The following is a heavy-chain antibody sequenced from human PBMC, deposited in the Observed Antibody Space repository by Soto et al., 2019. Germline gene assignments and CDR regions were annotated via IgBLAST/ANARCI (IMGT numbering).Heavy chain of an antibody. Sequence: GGSLRLSCAASGLTFDNYGMSWVRQAPGKGLEWVSAISGSGGTTFYADSVKGRFTISRDNSKNTLYLHMNSLRAEDTALYYCANLPLPEANYTGMDVWGQGTTVTVSS. V-gene: IGHV3-23*01. CDR2: ISGSGGTT. CDR1: GLTFDNYG. CDR3: ANLPLPEANYTGMDV. J-gene: IGHJ6*02.